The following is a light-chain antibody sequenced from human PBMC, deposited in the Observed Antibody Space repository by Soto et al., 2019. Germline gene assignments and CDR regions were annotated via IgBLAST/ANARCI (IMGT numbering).Light chain of an antibody. V-gene: IGKV1-8*01. CDR1: QGISSY. J-gene: IGKJ3*01. CDR2: AAS. Sequence: AIRMTQSPSSFSASTGDRVTITCRASQGISSYLAWYQQKPGKAPKLLIYAASTLQSGVPSRFSGSGSGTDFTLTISSLQPEDFAHYYCQQYSGWPPAFGPGTKVAIK. CDR3: QQYSGWPPA.